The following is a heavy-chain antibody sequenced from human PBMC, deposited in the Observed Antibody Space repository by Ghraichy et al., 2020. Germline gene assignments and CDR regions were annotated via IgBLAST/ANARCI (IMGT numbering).Heavy chain of an antibody. V-gene: IGHV4-4*07. J-gene: IGHJ5*02. CDR1: GGSISSYY. Sequence: SETLSLTCTVSGGSISSYYWSWIRQPAGKGLEWIGRIYTSGSTNYNPSLKSRVTMSVDTSKNQFSLKLSSVTAADTAVYYCARDEYYDCWSGYYPINWFGPWGQGTLVTVSS. CDR2: IYTSGST. CDR3: ARDEYYDCWSGYYPINWFGP. D-gene: IGHD3-3*01.